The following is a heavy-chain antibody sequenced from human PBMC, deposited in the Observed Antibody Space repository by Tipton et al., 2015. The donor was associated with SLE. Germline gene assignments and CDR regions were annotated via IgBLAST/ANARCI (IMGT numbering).Heavy chain of an antibody. CDR1: GFTFSSYW. Sequence: SLRLSCAASGFTFSSYWMSWVRQAPGKGLEWVANIKQDGSEKYYVDSVKGRFTIPRDNAKNSLYLQMNSLRAEDTAVCYCASTAYDSSGQTDAFDIWGQRTMVTVSS. J-gene: IGHJ3*02. CDR3: ASTAYDSSGQTDAFDI. D-gene: IGHD3-22*01. V-gene: IGHV3-7*01. CDR2: IKQDGSEK.